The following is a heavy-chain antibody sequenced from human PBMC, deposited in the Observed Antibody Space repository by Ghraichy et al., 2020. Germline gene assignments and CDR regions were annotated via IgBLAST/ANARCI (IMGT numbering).Heavy chain of an antibody. V-gene: IGHV4-30-2*01. J-gene: IGHJ5*02. CDR2: IYQTGTT. Sequence: SQTLSLTCAVSGGSISSGASSWNWIRQPPGRGLEWIGFIYQTGTTYYNPSLKSRLTLSVDKSKNQFSLKLSSVIAADTAVYFCARAEPITVAGGGFDPWGQGTLVTVSS. CDR3: ARAEPITVAGGGFDP. CDR1: GGSISSGASS. D-gene: IGHD6-13*01.